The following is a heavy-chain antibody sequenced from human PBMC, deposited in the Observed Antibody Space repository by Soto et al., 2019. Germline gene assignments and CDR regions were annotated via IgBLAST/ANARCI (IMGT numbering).Heavy chain of an antibody. Sequence: ASVNVSCKASGYTFTSYYMHWVRQAPGQGLEWMGIINPSGGSTRYAQKFQGRVTITRDTSASTAYMELSSLRSEDTAVYYCARVGGYCSGGSCYSVFNGWFDPWGQGTLVTVSS. J-gene: IGHJ5*02. D-gene: IGHD2-15*01. V-gene: IGHV1-46*01. CDR1: GYTFTSYY. CDR3: ARVGGYCSGGSCYSVFNGWFDP. CDR2: INPSGGST.